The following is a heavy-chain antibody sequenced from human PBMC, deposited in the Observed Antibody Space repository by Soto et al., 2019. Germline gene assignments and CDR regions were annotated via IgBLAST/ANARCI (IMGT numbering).Heavy chain of an antibody. Sequence: KPSETLSLTCSVSGDSIRSYYWTWIRQPPGKGLQWIGYVFHTGNTNYNPSLKSRVTISEDASKNQVSLRLTSVTAADTAVYFCAREQYNWKIWGQGTRVTVSS. CDR2: VFHTGNT. J-gene: IGHJ4*02. D-gene: IGHD1-20*01. V-gene: IGHV4-59*01. CDR3: AREQYNWKI. CDR1: GDSIRSYY.